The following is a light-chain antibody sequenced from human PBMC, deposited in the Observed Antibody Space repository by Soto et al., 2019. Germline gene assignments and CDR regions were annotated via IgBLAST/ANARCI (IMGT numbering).Light chain of an antibody. CDR3: QQRSGWPPALT. CDR2: DAS. CDR1: RSVSNS. J-gene: IGKJ4*01. V-gene: IGKV3-11*01. Sequence: EIVLTQSPATLSLSPGERATLSCRASRSVSNSLAWYQQKRGQAPRLLIYDASKRASGISARFSGSGSGTDFTLTISSLEPEDFAVYYCQQRSGWPPALTFGGGTEVEI.